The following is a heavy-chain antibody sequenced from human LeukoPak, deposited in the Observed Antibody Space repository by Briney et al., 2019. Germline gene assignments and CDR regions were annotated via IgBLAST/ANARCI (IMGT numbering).Heavy chain of an antibody. D-gene: IGHD4-17*01. V-gene: IGHV3-48*04. CDR1: GFTFNYYW. CDR3: ARDLRGLVSWFDP. CDR2: ISSSGSTM. J-gene: IGHJ5*02. Sequence: GGSLRLSCVASGFTFNYYWMSWVRQAPGKGLEWVSYISSSGSTMYYADSVKGRFTISRDNAKNSLYLQMNSLRAEDTAVYYCARDLRGLVSWFDPWGQGTLVTVSS.